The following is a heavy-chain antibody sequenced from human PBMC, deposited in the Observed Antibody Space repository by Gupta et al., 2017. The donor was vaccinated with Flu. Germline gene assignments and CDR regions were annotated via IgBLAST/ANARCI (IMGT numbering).Heavy chain of an antibody. Sequence: QVQLVQSGAEVKKPGSSVKVSCKASGGTFSSYTISWVRQAPGQGLEWMGRIIPILGIANYAQKFQGRVTITADKSTSTAYMELSSLRSEDTAVYYCARDSKRLELDKGRWYYFDYWGQGTLVTVSS. CDR1: GGTFSSYT. CDR2: IIPILGIA. CDR3: ARDSKRLELDKGRWYYFDY. D-gene: IGHD1-7*01. J-gene: IGHJ4*02. V-gene: IGHV1-69*08.